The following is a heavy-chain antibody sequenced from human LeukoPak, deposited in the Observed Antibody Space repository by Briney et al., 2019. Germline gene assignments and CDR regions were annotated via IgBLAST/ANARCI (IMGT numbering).Heavy chain of an antibody. D-gene: IGHD5-12*01. V-gene: IGHV4-59*01. J-gene: IGHJ4*02. CDR1: GGSISSYY. Sequence: SETLSLTCTVSGGSISSYYWTWIRQPPGKGLEWIGYMSYSWSTNYNPSLKSQVPISVCVSKKQDSLNLDSVSGADTAVDFCGSRPSGYSYFDYWGQGTLVTVSS. CDR2: MSYSWST. CDR3: GSRPSGYSYFDY.